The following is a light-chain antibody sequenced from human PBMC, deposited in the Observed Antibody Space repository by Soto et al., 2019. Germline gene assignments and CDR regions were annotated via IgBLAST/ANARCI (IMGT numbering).Light chain of an antibody. CDR1: SSDVGAYNY. CDR3: SSFASSNPWV. J-gene: IGLJ3*02. V-gene: IGLV2-8*01. CDR2: EVT. Sequence: QSVLTQPPSASGSPGQSVTISCTGTSSDVGAYNYVSWYQQHAGKAPKLVIYEVTKRPSGVPDRFSGSKSANTASLTVSGLQDEDEADYYCSSFASSNPWVFGGGTKLTVL.